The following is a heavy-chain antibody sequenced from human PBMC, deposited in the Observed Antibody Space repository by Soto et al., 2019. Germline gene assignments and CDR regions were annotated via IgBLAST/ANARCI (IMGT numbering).Heavy chain of an antibody. V-gene: IGHV3-9*01. Sequence: EVQLVESGGGLVQPGRSLRLSCAASGFTFDDYAMHWVRQAPGKGLEWVSGISWNSGSIGYADSVKGRFTIARDNSKNSLYLQMNSLRAEDTALYYCAKHRADGDYEYYFDYSGQGTLVTVGS. D-gene: IGHD4-17*01. J-gene: IGHJ4*02. CDR3: AKHRADGDYEYYFDY. CDR1: GFTFDDYA. CDR2: ISWNSGSI.